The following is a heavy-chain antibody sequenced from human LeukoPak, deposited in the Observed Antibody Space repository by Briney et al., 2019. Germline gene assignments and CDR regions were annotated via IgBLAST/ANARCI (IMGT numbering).Heavy chain of an antibody. J-gene: IGHJ6*02. CDR1: GYTFTGYY. D-gene: IGHD6-13*01. V-gene: IGHV1-18*04. Sequence: ASVKVSCKASGYTFTGYYMHWVRQAPGQGLEWMGWISAYNGNTNYAQKLQGRVTMTTDTSTSTAYMELRSLRSDDTAVYYCARDDSSSWNYYYYGMDVWGQGTTVTVSS. CDR2: ISAYNGNT. CDR3: ARDDSSSWNYYYYGMDV.